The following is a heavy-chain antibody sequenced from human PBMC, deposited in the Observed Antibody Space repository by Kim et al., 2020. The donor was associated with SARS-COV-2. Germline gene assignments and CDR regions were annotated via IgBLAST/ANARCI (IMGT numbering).Heavy chain of an antibody. CDR1: GFTFSSYA. V-gene: IGHV3-23*01. CDR3: AKEIAVAGNGYYYGMDV. CDR2: ISGSGGST. D-gene: IGHD6-19*01. J-gene: IGHJ6*02. Sequence: GGSLRLSCAASGFTFSSYAMSWVRQAPGKGLEWVSAISGSGGSTYYADSVKGRFTISRDNSKNTLYLQMNSLRAEDTAVYYCAKEIAVAGNGYYYGMDVWGQGTTVTVSS.